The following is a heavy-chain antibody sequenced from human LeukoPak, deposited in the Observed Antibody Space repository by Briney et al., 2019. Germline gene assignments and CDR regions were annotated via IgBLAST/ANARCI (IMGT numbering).Heavy chain of an antibody. J-gene: IGHJ4*02. CDR3: ARGWYSSSSGDY. CDR2: INPSDGST. V-gene: IGHV1-46*01. CDR1: GYTFTNYY. D-gene: IGHD6-6*01. Sequence: ASVKVSCKASGYTFTNYYMHWVRQAPGQGLEWMGRINPSDGSTTYAQKFQGRVAMTRDMSTSTVYMELSSLRSEDTAVYFCARGWYSSSSGDYWGQGTLVTVSS.